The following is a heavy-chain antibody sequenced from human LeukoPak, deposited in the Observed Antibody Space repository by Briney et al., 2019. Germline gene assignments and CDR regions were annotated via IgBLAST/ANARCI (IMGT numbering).Heavy chain of an antibody. D-gene: IGHD3-10*02. V-gene: IGHV3-48*04. CDR1: GFTFSTYW. J-gene: IGHJ6*04. CDR3: AELGITMIGGV. CDR2: ISSSGSTI. Sequence: GGSLRLSCAASGFTFSTYWMSWARQAPGKGLEWVSYISSSGSTIYYADSVKGRFTISRDNAKNSLYLQMNSLRAEDTAVYYCAELGITMIGGVWGKGTTVTISS.